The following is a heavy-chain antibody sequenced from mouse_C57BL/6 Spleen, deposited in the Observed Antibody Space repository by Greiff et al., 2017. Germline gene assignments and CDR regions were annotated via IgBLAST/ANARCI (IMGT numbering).Heavy chain of an antibody. J-gene: IGHJ1*03. CDR3: ASFITTVGYFDV. D-gene: IGHD1-1*01. CDR2: INPNNGGT. V-gene: IGHV1-26*01. Sequence: EVQLQQSGPELVKPGASVKISCKASGYTFTDYYMNWVKQSHGKSLEGIGDINPNNGGTSYKQKFKGKAPLTVDKSSSTAYMELRGLTSEDSAVYYCASFITTVGYFDVWGTGTTVTVSS. CDR1: GYTFTDYY.